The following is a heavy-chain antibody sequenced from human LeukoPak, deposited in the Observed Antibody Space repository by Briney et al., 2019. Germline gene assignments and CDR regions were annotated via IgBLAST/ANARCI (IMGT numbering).Heavy chain of an antibody. D-gene: IGHD6-13*01. CDR1: GYTFTGYY. V-gene: IGHV1-2*02. Sequence: ASVNVSCKASGYTFTGYYMHWVRQAPGQGLEWMGWINPNSGGTNYAQKFQGRVTMTRDTSISTAYMELSRLRSDDTAVYYCAREIAAAGSDFDYWGQGTLVTVSS. CDR2: INPNSGGT. J-gene: IGHJ4*02. CDR3: AREIAAAGSDFDY.